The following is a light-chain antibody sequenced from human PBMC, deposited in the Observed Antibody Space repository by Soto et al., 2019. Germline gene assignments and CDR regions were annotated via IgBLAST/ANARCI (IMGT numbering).Light chain of an antibody. CDR3: QQSYSTLYT. CDR2: AAS. Sequence: DIQMTQSPSSLSASVGDRVTITCRASQSISSYLNWYQQKPGKAPKLRIYAASSLQSGGPSRFSGSGSGTDFTLTISSLQPEDFATYYCQQSYSTLYTFGQGTKVDIK. CDR1: QSISSY. J-gene: IGKJ2*01. V-gene: IGKV1-39*01.